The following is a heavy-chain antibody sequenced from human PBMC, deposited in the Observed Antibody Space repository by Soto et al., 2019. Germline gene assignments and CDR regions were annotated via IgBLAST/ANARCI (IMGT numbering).Heavy chain of an antibody. CDR1: GGSTSNFN. CDR2: VYYTGST. CDR3: ARTVLGPDLLADSFVDYYYYMDV. Sequence: PSETLSLTCTVSGGSTSNFNWSWIRQPPGKGLEWIGYVYYTGSTSYNPSLKRRVTFSADSSRGQFSLRLNSVTAADTAVYYCARTVLGPDLLADSFVDYYYYMDVWGQGTTVTVSS. J-gene: IGHJ6*03. D-gene: IGHD3-9*01. V-gene: IGHV4-59*08.